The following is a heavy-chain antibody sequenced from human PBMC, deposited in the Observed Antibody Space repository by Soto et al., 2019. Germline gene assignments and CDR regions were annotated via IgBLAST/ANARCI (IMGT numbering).Heavy chain of an antibody. V-gene: IGHV1-24*01. CDR2: FDPEDGET. Sequence: ASVKVSCKVSGYTLTELSMHWVRQAPGKGLEWMGGFDPEDGETIYAQKFQGRVTMTEDTSTDTAYMELSSLRSEDTAVYYCATALGCCTNGVCYRGIDYYYYGMDVWGQGTTVTVSS. D-gene: IGHD2-8*01. CDR1: GYTLTELS. J-gene: IGHJ6*02. CDR3: ATALGCCTNGVCYRGIDYYYYGMDV.